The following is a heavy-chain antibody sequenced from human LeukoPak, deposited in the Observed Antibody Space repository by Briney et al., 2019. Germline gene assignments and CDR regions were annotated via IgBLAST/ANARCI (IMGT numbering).Heavy chain of an antibody. J-gene: IGHJ4*02. CDR3: ARDKAHSYGYYFDP. CDR2: IANGAT. V-gene: IGHV4-4*08. CDR1: GGGISTYY. D-gene: IGHD3-10*01. Sequence: KSSETLSLTCTVAGGGISTYYWNWIRQTPGKGLEWVGHIANGATDYNPSLKSRAIISVDTSKNQISLRLTSVTAADTAVYHCARDKAHSYGYYFDPWGPGTQVLVSS.